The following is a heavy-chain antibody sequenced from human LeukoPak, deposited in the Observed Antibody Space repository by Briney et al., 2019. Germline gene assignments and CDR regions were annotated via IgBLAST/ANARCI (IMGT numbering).Heavy chain of an antibody. CDR1: GGSFSGYY. D-gene: IGHD3-10*01. V-gene: IGHV4-34*01. J-gene: IGHJ5*02. CDR3: ARDRKTLRFGELLFSDVGDP. CDR2: INHSGST. Sequence: SETLSLTCAVYGGSFSGYYWSWIRQPPGKGLEWIGEINHSGSTNYNPSLKSRVTISVDTSKNQFSLKLSSVTAADTAVYYCARDRKTLRFGELLFSDVGDPWGQGTLVTVSS.